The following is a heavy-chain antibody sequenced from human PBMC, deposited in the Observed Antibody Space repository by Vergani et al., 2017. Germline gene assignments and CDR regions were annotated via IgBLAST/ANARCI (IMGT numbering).Heavy chain of an antibody. D-gene: IGHD2-21*01. CDR3: ARENVVIARIFDF. J-gene: IGHJ4*02. CDR1: GDSLSSSDHY. Sequence: QVQLQESGPGLVKPSQTLSLTCTVSGDSLSSSDHYWSWIRQRSDKGLEWVGHIFRSGPTYYNPSLKSRLIMSVDTSKNQFSLKLTSVTAADTAMYYCARENVVIARIFDFWGQGTLVTVSS. CDR2: IFRSGPT. V-gene: IGHV4-31*03.